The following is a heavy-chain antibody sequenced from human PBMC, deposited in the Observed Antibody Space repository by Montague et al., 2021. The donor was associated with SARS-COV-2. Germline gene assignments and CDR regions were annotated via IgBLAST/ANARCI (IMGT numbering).Heavy chain of an antibody. D-gene: IGHD1-14*01. J-gene: IGHJ3*02. V-gene: IGHV4-59*01. CDR2: FYSVGST. CDR3: ARETMTADAFDI. Sequence: SETLSLTCTVSGVSIMNYYWSWIRQSPGKGLEWIGYFYSVGSTDYNPSLKSRATISRDTSKNQFSLKVRSVTAADTAVYYCARETMTADAFDIWGQGTMVTVSS. CDR1: GVSIMNYY.